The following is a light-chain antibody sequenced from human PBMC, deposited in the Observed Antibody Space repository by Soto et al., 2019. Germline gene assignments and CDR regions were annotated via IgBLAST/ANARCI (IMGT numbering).Light chain of an antibody. Sequence: LGQPASISCRSSQSLVFSDGNTYLNWFQQRPGQSPRRLIFKVSNRDSGVPDRFSGSGSGTDFTLKISRVEGEEVGTYYGLEVTHLITFGQGTKVDIK. V-gene: IGKV2-30*01. J-gene: IGKJ1*01. CDR1: QSLVFSDGNTY. CDR3: LEVTHLIT. CDR2: KVS.